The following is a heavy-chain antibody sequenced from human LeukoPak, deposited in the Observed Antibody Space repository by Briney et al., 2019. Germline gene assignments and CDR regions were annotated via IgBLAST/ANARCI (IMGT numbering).Heavy chain of an antibody. CDR2: ISAYNGNT. J-gene: IGHJ4*02. Sequence: ASVKVSCKASGYTFTSYGISWVRQAPRQGLEWMGWISAYNGNTNYAQKLQGRVTMTTDTSTSTAYMELRSLRSDDTAVYYCARARYYYDSSGYSDYWGQGILVTVSS. D-gene: IGHD3-22*01. CDR1: GYTFTSYG. CDR3: ARARYYYDSSGYSDY. V-gene: IGHV1-18*01.